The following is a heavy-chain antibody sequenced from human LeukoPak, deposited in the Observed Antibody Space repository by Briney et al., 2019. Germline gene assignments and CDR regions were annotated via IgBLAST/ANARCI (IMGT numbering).Heavy chain of an antibody. V-gene: IGHV3-7*01. Sequence: GGSLRLSCAASGFTFSKYWMNWVRQAPGKGLEWVSNMNEYGTEKYYVDSVRGRFTISRDNAENSLFLHMNGLRVEDTAVYRCARVLYGSRVNVIDSWGPGILVTVSS. D-gene: IGHD2-2*01. J-gene: IGHJ4*02. CDR2: MNEYGTEK. CDR3: ARVLYGSRVNVIDS. CDR1: GFTFSKYW.